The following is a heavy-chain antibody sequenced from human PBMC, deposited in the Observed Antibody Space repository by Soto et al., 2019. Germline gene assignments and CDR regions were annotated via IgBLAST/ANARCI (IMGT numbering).Heavy chain of an antibody. CDR2: IWYDGSNK. CDR3: ARVGRYCSGGSCYPSGYFAY. D-gene: IGHD2-15*01. V-gene: IGHV3-33*01. CDR1: GFTFSSYG. Sequence: QVQLVESGGDVFQPGRSLRLSCAASGFTFSSYGMHWVRQAPGKGLEWVAVIWYDGSNKYYADSVKGRFTISRDNSKNTLYLQMNSLRAEDTAVYYCARVGRYCSGGSCYPSGYFAYWGQGTLVTVSS. J-gene: IGHJ4*02.